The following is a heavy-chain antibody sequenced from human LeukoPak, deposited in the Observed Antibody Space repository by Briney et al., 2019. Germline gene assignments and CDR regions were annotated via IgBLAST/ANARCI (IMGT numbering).Heavy chain of an antibody. D-gene: IGHD6-19*01. CDR3: VKNDGWFHLAQ. V-gene: IGHV3-7*03. CDR1: GFNFRDHW. CDR2: IKNDGSET. J-gene: IGHJ4*02. Sequence: GGSLRLSCAVSGFNFRDHWMDWVRQAPGKGLEWVGHIKNDGSETYYLDSLKGRFSISRDNTNNALYLQMNSLRVEDTAVYYCVKNDGWFHLAQWGQGTLVTVSS.